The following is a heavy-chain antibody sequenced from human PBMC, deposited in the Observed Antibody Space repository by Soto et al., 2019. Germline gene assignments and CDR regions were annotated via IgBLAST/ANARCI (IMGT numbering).Heavy chain of an antibody. Sequence: PGGSLRLSCAASGFTFSSDAMSWVRQAPGKGLEWVSAISGSGGSTYYADSVKGRFTISRDNSKNTLYLQMNSLRAEDTAVYYCAKGVWSGYSYGMDVWGQGTTVTVSS. CDR2: ISGSGGST. CDR1: GFTFSSDA. J-gene: IGHJ6*02. D-gene: IGHD3-3*01. CDR3: AKGVWSGYSYGMDV. V-gene: IGHV3-23*01.